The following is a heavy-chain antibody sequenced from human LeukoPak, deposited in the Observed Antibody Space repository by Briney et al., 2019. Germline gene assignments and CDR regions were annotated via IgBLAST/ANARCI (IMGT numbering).Heavy chain of an antibody. J-gene: IGHJ4*02. CDR2: INPNNDDT. Sequence: EASVKVSCKASGYTFTGYYMHWVRQAPGQGLEWMGWINPNNDDTNYAQKFQGRVTMTRDTSISTAYMELSRLTSDDTAVYYCARRGSGYGYDYWGQGTLVTVSS. D-gene: IGHD5-18*01. V-gene: IGHV1-2*02. CDR3: ARRGSGYGYDY. CDR1: GYTFTGYY.